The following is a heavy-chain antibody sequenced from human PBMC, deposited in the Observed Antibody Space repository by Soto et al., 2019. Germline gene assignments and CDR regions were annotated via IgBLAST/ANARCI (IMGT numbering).Heavy chain of an antibody. CDR1: GYTFTSYG. CDR3: ARDLPHIVVVTAIRPYDY. J-gene: IGHJ4*02. CDR2: ISAYNGNT. Sequence: ASVKVSCKASGYTFTSYGISWVRQAPGQGLEWMGWISAYNGNTNYAQKLQGRVTMTTDTSTSTAYMELRSLRSDDTAVYYCARDLPHIVVVTAIRPYDYWGQGTLVTVSS. D-gene: IGHD2-21*02. V-gene: IGHV1-18*01.